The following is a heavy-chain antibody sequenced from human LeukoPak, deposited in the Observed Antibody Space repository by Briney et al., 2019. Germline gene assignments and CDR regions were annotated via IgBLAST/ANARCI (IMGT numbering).Heavy chain of an antibody. D-gene: IGHD4-11*01. CDR3: AKGPDRTITSTYYYYYMDV. J-gene: IGHJ6*03. V-gene: IGHV3-23*01. CDR1: GFTFSSYA. CDR2: ISGSGGST. Sequence: GGSLRLSCAASGFTFSSYAMSWVRQAPGKGLEWVSAISGSGGSTYYADSVKGRFTISRDNSKNTVYLQMNSLRAEDTAVYYCAKGPDRTITSTYYYYYMDVWGKGTTVTVSS.